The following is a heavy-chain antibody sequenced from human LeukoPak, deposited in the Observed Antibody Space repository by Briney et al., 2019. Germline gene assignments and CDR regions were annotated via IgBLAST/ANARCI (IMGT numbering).Heavy chain of an antibody. Sequence: ASVEVSCKASGYTFTGCYMHWVRQAPGQGVEWMGWINPNSGGTNYAQKFQGRVTMTRDTSISTAYMELSRLRSDDTAVYYCARVRAAAREPFDPWGQGTLVTVSS. CDR3: ARVRAAAREPFDP. CDR1: GYTFTGCY. CDR2: INPNSGGT. V-gene: IGHV1-2*02. D-gene: IGHD6-13*01. J-gene: IGHJ5*02.